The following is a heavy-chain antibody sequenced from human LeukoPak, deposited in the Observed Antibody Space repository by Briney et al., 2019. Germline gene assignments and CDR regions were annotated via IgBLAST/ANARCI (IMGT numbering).Heavy chain of an antibody. D-gene: IGHD3-22*01. CDR1: GFTVSSNY. Sequence: GGSLRLSCVASGFTVSSNYMNWVRQAPGKGLEWVSSISSSSSYIYYADSVKGRFTISRDNAKNSLYLQMNSLRAEDTAVYYCARDVHYYDSSGYYDYYYMDVWGKGTTVTVSS. V-gene: IGHV3-21*01. CDR2: ISSSSSYI. CDR3: ARDVHYYDSSGYYDYYYMDV. J-gene: IGHJ6*03.